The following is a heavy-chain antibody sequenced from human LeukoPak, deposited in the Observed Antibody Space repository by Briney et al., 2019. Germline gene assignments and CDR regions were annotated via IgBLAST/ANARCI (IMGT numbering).Heavy chain of an antibody. CDR1: GGFISNYY. V-gene: IGHV4-4*07. Sequence: SETLSLTCTVSGGFISNYYWSWIRQPAGKGLEWIGRIYTSGSTNYNSSLKSRVTMSVDTSKNQFSLKLSSVTAADTAVYYCSRNGGSARIIDYWGQGTLVTVSS. CDR2: IYTSGST. CDR3: SRNGGSARIIDY. D-gene: IGHD2-15*01. J-gene: IGHJ4*02.